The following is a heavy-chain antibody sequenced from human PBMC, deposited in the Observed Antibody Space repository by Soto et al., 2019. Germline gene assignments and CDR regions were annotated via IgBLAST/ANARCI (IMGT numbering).Heavy chain of an antibody. CDR1: GFPFTAYG. J-gene: IGHJ4*02. D-gene: IGHD3-10*01. Sequence: QVQLVESGGGVVQAGKSLRLSCAASGFPFTAYGMHWVREGPGKGLEWVAVISYDGSNKFYADSVKGRFTISRDNSKNTLYLQMNSLRPEATALYYCVGGQYYFDYRGQGTLLTVSS. CDR3: VGGQYYFDY. V-gene: IGHV3-30*03. CDR2: ISYDGSNK.